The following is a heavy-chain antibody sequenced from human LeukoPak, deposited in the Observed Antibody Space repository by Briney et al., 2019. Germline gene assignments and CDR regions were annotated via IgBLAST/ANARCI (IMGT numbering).Heavy chain of an antibody. Sequence: SETLSLTCTVSGGSISSYYWSWIRQPPGKGLEWIGYIYYSGSTNYNPSLKSRVTISVDTSKNQFSLKLSSVTAADTAVYYCAWQSGKHTIFGVVINLPLRHSDYWGQGTLVTVSS. D-gene: IGHD3-3*01. J-gene: IGHJ4*02. CDR2: IYYSGST. CDR1: GGSISSYY. CDR3: AWQSGKHTIFGVVINLPLRHSDY. V-gene: IGHV4-59*12.